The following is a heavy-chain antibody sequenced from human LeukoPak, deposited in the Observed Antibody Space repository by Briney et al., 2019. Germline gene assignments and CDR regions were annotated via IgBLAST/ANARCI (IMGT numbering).Heavy chain of an antibody. V-gene: IGHV4-39*07. CDR2: FYYSGST. CDR1: GGSISGSIYY. Sequence: SETLSLTCTVSGGSISGSIYYWGWSRQSPGKGLEWSGSFYYSGSTYYGPSLKSRVTISVDKSKSQFYLNLKSVTAADTAVYFCARNSVRGVDIRFFDYWGQGTLVTVSS. CDR3: ARNSVRGVDIRFFDY. D-gene: IGHD3-10*01. J-gene: IGHJ4*02.